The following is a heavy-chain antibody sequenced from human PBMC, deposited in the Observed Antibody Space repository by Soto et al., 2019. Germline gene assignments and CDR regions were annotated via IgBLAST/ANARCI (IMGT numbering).Heavy chain of an antibody. D-gene: IGHD3-10*01. CDR1: GFTFSNFG. V-gene: IGHV3-30*18. CDR2: ISYDGINK. CDR3: AKDLGRGSSGVDY. J-gene: IGHJ4*02. Sequence: VPLVESGGGVVQPGRSLRLSCAASGFTFSNFGIHWVRQAPGKGLEWVAVISYDGINKYYEDSVRGRFTISRDNSKNTLYLQINSLRVDDTAVYYCAKDLGRGSSGVDYWGQGTLVTVSS.